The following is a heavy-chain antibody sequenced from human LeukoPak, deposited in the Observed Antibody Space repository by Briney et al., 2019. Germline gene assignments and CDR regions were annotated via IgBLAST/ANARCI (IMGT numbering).Heavy chain of an antibody. V-gene: IGHV4-59*01. CDR1: GDSITSYY. D-gene: IGHD1-26*01. Sequence: SESLSLTCTVSGDSITSYYWTWIRQPPGKGLEWIGYMYHSGTTSNNPSLKSRATISVDTTKKQFSLKVRSVTAADTAVYYCARGLGWGATIFDYWGQEPWSPSPQ. J-gene: IGHJ4*01. CDR3: ARGLGWGATIFDY. CDR2: MYHSGTT.